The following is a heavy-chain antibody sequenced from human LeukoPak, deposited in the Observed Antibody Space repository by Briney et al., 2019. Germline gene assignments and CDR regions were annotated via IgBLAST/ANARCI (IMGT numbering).Heavy chain of an antibody. CDR3: ASPGSGWELPS. V-gene: IGHV4-39*07. CDR2: IYYSGST. D-gene: IGHD1-26*01. Sequence: SETLSLTCTVSGGSISSSSYYWGWLRQPPGKGLEWIGSIYYSGSTYYNPSLKSRVTISVDTSKNQFSLKLSSVTAADTAVYYCASPGSGWELPSWGQGTLVTVSS. CDR1: GGSISSSSYY. J-gene: IGHJ5*02.